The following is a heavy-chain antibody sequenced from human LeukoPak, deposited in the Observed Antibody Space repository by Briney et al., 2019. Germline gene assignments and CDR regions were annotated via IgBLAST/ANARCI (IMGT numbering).Heavy chain of an antibody. CDR3: ARWAVVVPAAPRPDYYYYYIDV. D-gene: IGHD2-2*01. Sequence: KTGGSLRLSCAASGFTFSDYYMSWLRQAPGKGLEWVSYISSSRSTIYYADSVKGRFTISRDNAKNSLYLQMNSLRAEDTAVYYCARWAVVVPAAPRPDYYYYYIDVWGKGTTVTVSS. V-gene: IGHV3-11*01. J-gene: IGHJ6*03. CDR2: ISSSRSTI. CDR1: GFTFSDYY.